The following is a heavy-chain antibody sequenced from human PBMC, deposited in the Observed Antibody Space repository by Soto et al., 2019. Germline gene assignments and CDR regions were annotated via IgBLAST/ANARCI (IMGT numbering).Heavy chain of an antibody. CDR2: ISRSSSYI. V-gene: IGHV3-21*01. J-gene: IGHJ4*02. Sequence: GGTLILSCSASGFPFSRYSMYWVRQAPGKGLEWVSSISRSSSYIYYADSVKGRFTISRDNAKNSLYLQMNSLRAEDTAVYYCARSVIGPLDYWGQGTLVTVSS. CDR3: ARSVIGPLDY. CDR1: GFPFSRYS. D-gene: IGHD3-16*02.